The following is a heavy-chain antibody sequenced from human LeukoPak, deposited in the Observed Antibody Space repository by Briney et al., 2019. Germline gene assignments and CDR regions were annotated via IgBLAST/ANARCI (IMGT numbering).Heavy chain of an antibody. CDR1: GGSISSYY. D-gene: IGHD5-18*01. Sequence: SETLSLTCTVSGGSISSYYWSWIRQPPGKGLEWIGYIYYSGSTNYNPSLKSRVTISVDTSKKQFSLRLSSVTAADTAVYYCARASPGYSYGSDIWGQGTMVTVSS. CDR3: ARASPGYSYGSDI. J-gene: IGHJ3*02. CDR2: IYYSGST. V-gene: IGHV4-59*01.